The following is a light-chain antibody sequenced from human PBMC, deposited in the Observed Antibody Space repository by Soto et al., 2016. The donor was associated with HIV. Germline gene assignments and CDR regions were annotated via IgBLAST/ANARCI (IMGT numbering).Light chain of an antibody. Sequence: SYELTQPPSVSVAPGKTARITCGGNNIGSKSVHWYQQKPGQAPVLVVYDDSDRPSGIPERFSGSNSGSTATLTINTVEAGDEADYYCQVWDGDRDHVVFGGGTKLNVL. J-gene: IGLJ2*01. V-gene: IGLV3-21*03. CDR2: DDS. CDR1: NIGSKS. CDR3: QVWDGDRDHVV.